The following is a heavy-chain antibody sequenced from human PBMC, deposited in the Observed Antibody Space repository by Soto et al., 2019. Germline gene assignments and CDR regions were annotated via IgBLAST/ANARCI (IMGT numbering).Heavy chain of an antibody. CDR2: IIPIFGTA. V-gene: IGHV1-69*13. D-gene: IGHD3-10*01. CDR3: ARDPGIYYGSGSSPLHWFDP. Sequence: ASVKVSCKASGGTFSSYAISWVRQAPGQGLEWMGGIIPIFGTANYAQKFQGRVTITADESTSTAYMELSSLRSEDTAVYYCARDPGIYYGSGSSPLHWFDPWGQGTLVTVSS. J-gene: IGHJ5*02. CDR1: GGTFSSYA.